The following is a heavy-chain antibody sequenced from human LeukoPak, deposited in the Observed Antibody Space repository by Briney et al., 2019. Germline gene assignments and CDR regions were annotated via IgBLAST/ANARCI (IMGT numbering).Heavy chain of an antibody. CDR3: ARDHLYDYVWGSYRDTYYFDY. D-gene: IGHD3-16*02. J-gene: IGHJ4*02. Sequence: SETLSLTCAVYGGSFSGYYWSWIRQPPGKGLEWIGEINHSGSTNYNPSLKSRVTISVDTSKNQFSLKLSSVTAADTAVYYCARDHLYDYVWGSYRDTYYFDYWGQGTLVTVSS. CDR1: GGSFSGYY. CDR2: INHSGST. V-gene: IGHV4-34*01.